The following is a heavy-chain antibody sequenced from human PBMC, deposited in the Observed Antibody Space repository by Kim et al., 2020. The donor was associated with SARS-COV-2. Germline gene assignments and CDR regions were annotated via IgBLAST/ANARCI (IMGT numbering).Heavy chain of an antibody. CDR3: ARGGNYYYDSSGYYPQNFDY. CDR1: GGSISSGGDY. V-gene: IGHV4-31*03. CDR2: IYYSGST. J-gene: IGHJ4*02. D-gene: IGHD3-22*01. Sequence: SETLSLTCTVSGGSISSGGDYWSWIRQHPGKGLEWIGYIYYSGSTYYNPSLKSRVTISVDTSKNQFSLKLSSVTAADTAVYYCARGGNYYYDSSGYYPQNFDYWGQGTLVTVSS.